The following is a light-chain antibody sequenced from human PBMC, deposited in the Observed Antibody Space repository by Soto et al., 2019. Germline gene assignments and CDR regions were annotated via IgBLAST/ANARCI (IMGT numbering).Light chain of an antibody. CDR3: GAWDDSLSGVL. J-gene: IGLJ2*01. V-gene: IGLV1-44*01. CDR2: SNN. Sequence: QTVVTQPPSASATPGQRVTISCFGSSSNIRINPVNWYQQIPGTAPKLLIYSNNQRPSGVPDRFSGSKSGTSASLAISGLQSEDEADYYCGAWDDSLSGVLFGGGTKLTVL. CDR1: SSNIRINP.